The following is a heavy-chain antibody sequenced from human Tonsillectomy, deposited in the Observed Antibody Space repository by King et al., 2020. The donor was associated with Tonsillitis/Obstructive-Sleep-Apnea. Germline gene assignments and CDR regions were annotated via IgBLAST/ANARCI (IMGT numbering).Heavy chain of an antibody. CDR2: IYPGDSDT. J-gene: IGHJ4*02. CDR1: KYNFTNYW. CDR3: ARHRTDDDILTGIDY. D-gene: IGHD3-9*01. Sequence: QLVQSGAEVKKPGESLKISCKGSKYNFTNYWIGWVRQMPGKGLEWMGIIYPGDSDTRYSPSFQGQVTISADKSISTAYLQWSSLKASDTAMNYCARHRTDDDILTGIDYWGQGTLVTVSS. V-gene: IGHV5-51*01.